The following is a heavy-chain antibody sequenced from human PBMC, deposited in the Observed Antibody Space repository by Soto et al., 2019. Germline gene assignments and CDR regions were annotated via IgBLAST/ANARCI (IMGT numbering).Heavy chain of an antibody. CDR2: INPNSGGT. Sequence: ASVKVSCKASGYTFPGYYMHWVRQAPGQGLEWMGWINPNSGGTNYAQKFQGWVTMTRDTSISTAYMELSRLRSDDTAVYYCARGPSRGYCSGGSCYSVPRESWFDPWGQGTLVTVSS. V-gene: IGHV1-2*04. J-gene: IGHJ5*02. D-gene: IGHD2-15*01. CDR3: ARGPSRGYCSGGSCYSVPRESWFDP. CDR1: GYTFPGYY.